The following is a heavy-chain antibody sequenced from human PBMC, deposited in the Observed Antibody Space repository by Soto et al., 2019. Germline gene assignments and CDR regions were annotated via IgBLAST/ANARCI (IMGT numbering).Heavy chain of an antibody. J-gene: IGHJ4*02. CDR1: GYTFTSYY. CDR2: INPSGGST. CDR3: AKLCAPALRREGYYFDY. Sequence: ASVKVSCKASGYTFTSYYMHWVRQAPGQGLEWMGIINPSGGSTSYAQKFQGRVTMTRDTSTSTVYMELSSLRSEDTAVYYCAKLCAPALRREGYYFDYWGQGTLVTVSS. V-gene: IGHV1-46*01. D-gene: IGHD3-10*02.